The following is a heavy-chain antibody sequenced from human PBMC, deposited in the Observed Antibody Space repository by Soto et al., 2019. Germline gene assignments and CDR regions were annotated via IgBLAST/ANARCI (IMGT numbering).Heavy chain of an antibody. V-gene: IGHV1-18*01. J-gene: IGHJ4*02. CDR1: GYTFTYYG. CDR2: ISTYNGNT. Sequence: QVQVEQSGDEVKKPGASVKVSCRTSGYTFTYYGLHWVRQAPGQGLEWMGRISTYNGNTNYAQKFQGRVTLTTDTSTSTAYMELRSLRFDDTAVYFCAKESRTGGQSTFDALGQGTLVTVSS. CDR3: AKESRTGGQSTFDA. D-gene: IGHD7-27*01.